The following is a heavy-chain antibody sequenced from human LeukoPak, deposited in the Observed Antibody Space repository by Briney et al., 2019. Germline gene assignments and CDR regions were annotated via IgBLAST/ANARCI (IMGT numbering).Heavy chain of an antibody. V-gene: IGHV4-4*07. CDR2: YYTSEST. J-gene: IGHJ4*02. CDR3: ARDGDYYDSSGSFDS. D-gene: IGHD3-22*01. Sequence: SETLSLTCTVSGDSISDYYWSWIRQPAGKGLEWIGRYYTSESTDYNPSLKSRVTMSVDTSKNQFFLKLSSVTAADTAVYYCARDGDYYDSSGSFDSWGQGTLVTVSS. CDR1: GDSISDYY.